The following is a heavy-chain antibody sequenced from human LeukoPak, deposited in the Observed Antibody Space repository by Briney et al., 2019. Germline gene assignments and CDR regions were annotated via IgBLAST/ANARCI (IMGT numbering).Heavy chain of an antibody. CDR1: GFTFSSYS. CDR3: ASWGAGGNS. V-gene: IGHV3-21*01. D-gene: IGHD3-16*01. J-gene: IGHJ4*02. CDR2: ISSSSSSI. Sequence: GGSLRLSCAASGFTFSSYSMNWVRQAPGKGLEWVSSISSSSSSIYYADSVKGRFTIARDNADNSLSLQMNSLRAEDTAVYYCASWGAGGNSWGQGTLVTVSS.